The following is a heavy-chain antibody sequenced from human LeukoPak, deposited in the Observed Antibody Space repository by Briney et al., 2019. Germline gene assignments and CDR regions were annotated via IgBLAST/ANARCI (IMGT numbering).Heavy chain of an antibody. CDR1: GFTFSSYS. CDR3: AKGLYSGSGDYYYYMDV. V-gene: IGHV3-48*01. CDR2: ISSSSSTI. Sequence: GGSLRLSCAASGFTFSSYSMNWVRQAPGKGLEWVSYISSSSSTIYYADSVKGRFTISRDNSKNTLYLQMNSLRAEDTAVYYCAKGLYSGSGDYYYYMDVWGKGTTVTVSS. J-gene: IGHJ6*03. D-gene: IGHD1-26*01.